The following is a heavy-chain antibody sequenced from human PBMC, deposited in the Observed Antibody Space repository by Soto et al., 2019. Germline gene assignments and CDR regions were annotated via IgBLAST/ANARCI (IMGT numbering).Heavy chain of an antibody. D-gene: IGHD3-10*01. J-gene: IGHJ3*02. V-gene: IGHV5-51*01. CDR1: GYSFTSYW. CDR3: ARPWSPMVQGDDAFDT. CDR2: IYPGDSDT. Sequence: PGESLKISCKGSGYSFTSYWIGWVRQMPGKGLEWMGIIYPGDSDTRYSPSFQGQVTISAVKSISTAYLQWSSLKASDTAMYYCARPWSPMVQGDDAFDTWGQGTMVTVSS.